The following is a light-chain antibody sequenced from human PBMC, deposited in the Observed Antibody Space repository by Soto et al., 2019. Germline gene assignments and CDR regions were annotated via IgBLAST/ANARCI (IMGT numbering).Light chain of an antibody. CDR2: AAS. CDR3: QQCFSLPPT. CDR1: QSIDNY. J-gene: IGKJ1*01. Sequence: IQMTQSTSSLSASVGDRVTITCRASQSIDNYLSWYQQIPGKAPKLLIYAASNLQRGVPSRFSGSGSGTEFTLTISNLQPGDFAAYYCQQCFSLPPTFGQGTKVDIK. V-gene: IGKV1-39*01.